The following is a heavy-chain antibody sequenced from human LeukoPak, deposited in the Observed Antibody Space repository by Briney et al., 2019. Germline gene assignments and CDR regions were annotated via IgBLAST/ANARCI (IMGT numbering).Heavy chain of an antibody. J-gene: IGHJ3*02. Sequence: SVKVSFKASGFTFSNSAVQWVRQARGQRLEWIGWIVVGSGNTKYAQKFQESVTMTRDMSTNTAYMELSSLRSEDTAVYYCAVVPGAFDIWGQGTMVTVSS. CDR1: GFTFSNSA. CDR2: IVVGSGNT. CDR3: AVVPGAFDI. V-gene: IGHV1-58*01. D-gene: IGHD2-15*01.